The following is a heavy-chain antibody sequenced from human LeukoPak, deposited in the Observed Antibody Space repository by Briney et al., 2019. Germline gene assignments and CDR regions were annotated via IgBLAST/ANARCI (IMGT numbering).Heavy chain of an antibody. J-gene: IGHJ6*03. CDR3: AACCSSTSCYWYYYTDV. CDR2: INQSGST. Sequence: SETLSLTCAVYGGSFGVYYWSWIRHPPGKGLECIGEINQSGSTNYNPSLKSRVTISVDTSKKQFSLKLSPVTAADTAVYYCAACCSSTSCYWYYYTDVWGKGTTVTVSS. CDR1: GGSFGVYY. V-gene: IGHV4-34*01. D-gene: IGHD2-2*01.